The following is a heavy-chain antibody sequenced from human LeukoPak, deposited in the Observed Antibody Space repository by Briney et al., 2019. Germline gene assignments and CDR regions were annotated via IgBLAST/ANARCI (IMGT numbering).Heavy chain of an antibody. V-gene: IGHV1-69*13. CDR1: GSTFSTYA. D-gene: IGHD3-22*01. Sequence: SVKVSCKASGSTFSTYAINWVRQAPGQGLEWMGGISPILGTSNYAQRFQGRVTIIADESSGTAYMSLSSLRSEDTAIYYCATTRDYYGNSGYTLLQDWGQGTLVTVSS. CDR3: ATTRDYYGNSGYTLLQD. J-gene: IGHJ1*01. CDR2: ISPILGTS.